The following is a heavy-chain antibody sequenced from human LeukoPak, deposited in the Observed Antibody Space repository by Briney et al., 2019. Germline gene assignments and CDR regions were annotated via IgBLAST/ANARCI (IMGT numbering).Heavy chain of an antibody. CDR1: GGSISSNNW. CDR2: IYHSGST. Sequence: SETLSLTCAVSGGSISSNNWWSWVRQSPGKGLEWIGEIYHSGSTDYNPSLKSRVTISLHTSKNQFSLRLSSLTAADTAVYYCARRHYYNGRAYYFLDYWGQGTLVTVSS. V-gene: IGHV4-4*02. CDR3: ARRHYYNGRAYYFLDY. J-gene: IGHJ4*02. D-gene: IGHD3-22*01.